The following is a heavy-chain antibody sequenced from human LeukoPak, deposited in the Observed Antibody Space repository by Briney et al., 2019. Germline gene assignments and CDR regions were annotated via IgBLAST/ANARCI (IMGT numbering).Heavy chain of an antibody. CDR2: INHGGST. CDR3: ARGHSLYYYDSSGYYYWDY. CDR1: GGSFSGYY. V-gene: IGHV4-34*01. Sequence: SETLSLTCAVYGGSFSGYYWSWIRQPPGKGLEWIGEINHGGSTNYNPSLKSRVTISVDTSKNQFSLKLSSVTAADTAVYYCARGHSLYYYDSSGYYYWDYWGQGTLVTVSS. D-gene: IGHD3-22*01. J-gene: IGHJ4*02.